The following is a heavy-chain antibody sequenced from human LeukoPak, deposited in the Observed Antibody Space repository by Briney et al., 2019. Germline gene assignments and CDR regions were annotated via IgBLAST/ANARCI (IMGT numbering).Heavy chain of an antibody. CDR1: GYTFTGNH. J-gene: IGHJ4*02. V-gene: IGHV1-2*02. CDR3: ARGGSTHSIHYCGGNCYFLDY. Sequence: GASVKVSCKASGYTFTGNHMHWVRQAPGQGLEWMGWINPNSGGTNYAQKFQGRVIMTRDTSISTAYMELSRLGSDDTAVYYCARGGSTHSIHYCGGNCYFLDYWGQGTLVTVSS. D-gene: IGHD2-21*02. CDR2: INPNSGGT.